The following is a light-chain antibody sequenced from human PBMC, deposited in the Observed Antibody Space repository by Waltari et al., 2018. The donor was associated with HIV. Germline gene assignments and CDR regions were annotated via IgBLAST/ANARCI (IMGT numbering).Light chain of an antibody. J-gene: IGLJ2*01. CDR1: RSDIGSNP. Sequence: QSALTQPPSASGTPGQRVIITCSGSRSDIGSNPVNWYQQFPGTAPKLLIKTNNQRPSGVPDRFCGSKSGTSASLAISGLYSDDEADYYCESWDDRLNCPVFGGGTKLTVL. CDR3: ESWDDRLNCPV. CDR2: TNN. V-gene: IGLV1-44*01.